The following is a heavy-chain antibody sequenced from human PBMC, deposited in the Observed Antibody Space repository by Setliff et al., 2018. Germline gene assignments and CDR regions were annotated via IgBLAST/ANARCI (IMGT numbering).Heavy chain of an antibody. Sequence: PGGSLRLSCTVYGFNFNKYWMYWVRQAPGKGLEWVANINPDESEKRYVDSVNGRLTISRDNAKNSLYLQMSSLTAEDTAVYFCAAWESTNVWGQGTTVTVSS. J-gene: IGHJ6*02. CDR3: AAWESTNV. V-gene: IGHV3-7*01. CDR2: INPDESEK. CDR1: GFNFNKYW. D-gene: IGHD1-26*01.